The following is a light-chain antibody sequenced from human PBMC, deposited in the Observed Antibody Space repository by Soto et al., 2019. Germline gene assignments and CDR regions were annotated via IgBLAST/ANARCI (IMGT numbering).Light chain of an antibody. V-gene: IGKV3-15*01. CDR3: QQYDNWPPWT. CDR1: QSVSNN. J-gene: IGKJ1*01. Sequence: EIVMTQSPDTLSVSPGERATLSCRASQSVSNNLDWYQQKPGQAPRRLIYGASTTATGIPARFSGSGSGTEFTLTISSLHSEDFAVYYCQQYDNWPPWTFGQGTKVEIK. CDR2: GAS.